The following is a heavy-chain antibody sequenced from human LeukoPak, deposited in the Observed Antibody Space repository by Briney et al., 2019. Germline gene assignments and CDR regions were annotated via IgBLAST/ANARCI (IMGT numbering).Heavy chain of an antibody. D-gene: IGHD2-2*01. CDR3: ARHGLGYCSSTNCYALNP. CDR1: GGSISSSSYY. V-gene: IGHV4-39*01. Sequence: SETLSLTCTVFGGSISSSSYYWGWIRQPPGKGLEWIGSIYYSGSTYYNPSLKSRVTISVDTSKNQFSLKLSSVTAADTAVYYCARHGLGYCSSTNCYALNPWGQGTLVTVSS. CDR2: IYYSGST. J-gene: IGHJ5*02.